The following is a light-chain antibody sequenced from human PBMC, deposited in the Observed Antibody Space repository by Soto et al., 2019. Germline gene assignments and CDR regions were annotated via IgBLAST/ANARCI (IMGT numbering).Light chain of an antibody. CDR2: DVS. V-gene: IGLV2-14*01. CDR3: SSYTDDSIL. CDR1: SSDVGGYNY. J-gene: IGLJ6*01. Sequence: QSALTQPASVSGSPGQSITISCTGTSSDVGGYNYVSWYQQHLGKVPKLMIYDVSNRPSGVSNRFSGSKSGNTASLTISGLQAQDEADYYCSSYTDDSILFGRGTKVTVL.